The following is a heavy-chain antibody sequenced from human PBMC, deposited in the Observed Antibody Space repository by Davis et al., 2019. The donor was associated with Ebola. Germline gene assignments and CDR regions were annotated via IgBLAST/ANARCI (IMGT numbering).Heavy chain of an antibody. V-gene: IGHV3-13*01. CDR1: GFTFSSFD. J-gene: IGHJ6*04. D-gene: IGHD4-11*01. CDR2: IGPAGDT. Sequence: PGGSLRLSCQPSGFTFSSFDMHWVRQATRKALAWVSAIGPAGDTYYPGSVKGRFTISRENAKNSVYLQMNSLRAGDTAVYYCARGGGYSNYDAFYYGMDGWGKGTTVTVSS. CDR3: ARGGGYSNYDAFYYGMDG.